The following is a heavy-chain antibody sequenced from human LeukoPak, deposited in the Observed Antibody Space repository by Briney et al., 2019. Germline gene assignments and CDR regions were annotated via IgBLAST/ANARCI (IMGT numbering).Heavy chain of an antibody. CDR3: ARAGAPYSSSWTEYYFDH. V-gene: IGHV3-23*01. Sequence: GGSLRLSCAASGFTFSSYAMSWVRQAPGKGLEWVSAISGSGGSTYYADSVKGRFTISRGNSKNTLYLQMNSLRAEDTAVYYCARAGAPYSSSWTEYYFDHWGQGTLVTVSS. D-gene: IGHD6-13*01. CDR1: GFTFSSYA. J-gene: IGHJ4*02. CDR2: ISGSGGST.